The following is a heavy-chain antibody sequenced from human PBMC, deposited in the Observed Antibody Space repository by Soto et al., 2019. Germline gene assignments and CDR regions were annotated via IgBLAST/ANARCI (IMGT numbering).Heavy chain of an antibody. D-gene: IGHD6-13*01. CDR1: GGSISSYY. Sequence: SSETLSLTCTVSGGSISSYYWSWIRQPPGKGLEWIGYIYYSGSTNYNPSLKSRVTISVDTSKNQFSLKLSSVTAADTAVYYCAGGRRYSSSWAYYYYGMDVWGQGTTVTVSS. V-gene: IGHV4-59*01. CDR2: IYYSGST. CDR3: AGGRRYSSSWAYYYYGMDV. J-gene: IGHJ6*02.